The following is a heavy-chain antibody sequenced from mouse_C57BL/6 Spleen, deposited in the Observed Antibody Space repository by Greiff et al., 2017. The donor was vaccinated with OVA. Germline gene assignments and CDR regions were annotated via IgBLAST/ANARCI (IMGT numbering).Heavy chain of an antibody. V-gene: IGHV1-18*01. D-gene: IGHD1-1*01. J-gene: IGHJ2*01. CDR2: INPNNGGT. CDR1: GYTFTDYN. Sequence: EVKLMESGPELVKPGASVKIPCKASGYTFTDYNMDWVKQSHGKSLEWIGDINPNNGGTIYNQKFKGKATLTVDKSSSTAYMELRSLTSEDTAVYYCARRALIYYGSYLDYWGQGTTLTVSS. CDR3: ARRALIYYGSYLDY.